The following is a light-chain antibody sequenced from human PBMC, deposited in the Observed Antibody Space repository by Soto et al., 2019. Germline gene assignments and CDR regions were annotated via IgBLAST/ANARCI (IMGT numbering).Light chain of an antibody. V-gene: IGKV3-11*01. CDR1: PSVSNY. CDR2: GAF. CDR3: QQRNIWPPVT. J-gene: IGKJ5*01. Sequence: EIVLTQSPATLSLSPGERATLSCRASPSVSNYLAWYQQKPGQAPRLLIYGAFNRATGIPARFSGSGSRADFTLTISSLEPEDFAVYYCQQRNIWPPVTFGQGTRLEIK.